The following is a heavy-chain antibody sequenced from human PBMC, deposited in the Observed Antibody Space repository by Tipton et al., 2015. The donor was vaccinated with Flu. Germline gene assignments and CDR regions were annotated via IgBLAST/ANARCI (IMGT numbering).Heavy chain of an antibody. J-gene: IGHJ4*02. CDR2: INPNNGGT. V-gene: IGHV1-2*02. CDR1: GYTFTDYY. Sequence: QLVQSGAEVKKPGASVKVSCKASGYTFTDYYLSWVRQAPGQGLEWMGWINPNNGGTISAQKFQGKDPMTRDTSINTAYMELNRLRSYDTAAYYWATGYSSWYYSNFDFWGQGTLFTVSS. CDR3: ATGYSSWYYSNFDF. D-gene: IGHD3-22*01.